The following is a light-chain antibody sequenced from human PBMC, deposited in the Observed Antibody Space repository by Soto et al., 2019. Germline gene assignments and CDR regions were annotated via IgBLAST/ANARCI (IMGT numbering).Light chain of an antibody. CDR1: QSLSNNV. V-gene: IGKV3-20*01. J-gene: IGKJ4*01. CDR2: GAS. CDR3: QQYATSPLT. Sequence: DIVLTQSPGTLSLSPGDRAALSCGARQSLSNNVLAWYQQKPGQAPRLLIPGASSRATGIPDRFSGSGSGTDFTLTITRVEPEDFAVYYCQQYATSPLTFGGGTKVDI.